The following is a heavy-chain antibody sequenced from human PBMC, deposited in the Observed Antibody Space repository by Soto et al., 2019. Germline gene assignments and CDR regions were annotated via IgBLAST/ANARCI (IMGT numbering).Heavy chain of an antibody. CDR3: ARGDGDTLDH. CDR2: INAYVGET. CDR1: GYSFTHYG. Sequence: QVQLVQSGAEVKKPGASVKVSCKASGYSFTHYGITWVRQAPGQGLEWTGRINAYVGETKSAQKNEGRVTVTMDTTTNTAHSELSSLRSDDTAVYYCARGDGDTLDHWGQRTLVRVSA. V-gene: IGHV1-18*01. J-gene: IGHJ4*02.